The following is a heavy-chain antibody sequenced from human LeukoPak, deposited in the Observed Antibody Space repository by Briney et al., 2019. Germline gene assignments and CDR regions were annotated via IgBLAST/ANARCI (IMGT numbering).Heavy chain of an antibody. V-gene: IGHV1-8*01. CDR2: MNPNSGNT. Sequence: ASVKVSCKASGYTFTSYDINWVRQATGQGLEWMGWMNPNSGNTGYAQKFQGRVTVTRNTSISTAYMELSSLRSEDTAVYYCARGWYYDFWSGYHRWFDPWGQGTLVTVSS. D-gene: IGHD3-3*01. CDR1: GYTFTSYD. J-gene: IGHJ5*02. CDR3: ARGWYYDFWSGYHRWFDP.